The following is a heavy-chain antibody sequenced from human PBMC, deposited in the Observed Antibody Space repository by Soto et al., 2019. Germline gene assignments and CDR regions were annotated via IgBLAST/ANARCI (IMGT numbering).Heavy chain of an antibody. V-gene: IGHV3-30-3*01. J-gene: IGHJ4*02. D-gene: IGHD6-19*01. CDR3: ARKAVPDF. Sequence: GGSLRLSCAASGFSSSKYAMHWVRQAPGKGLEWVAVITYDATNEYYADSVKGRFTISRDNSNNTLSLHMSSLRLADTAVYYCARKAVPDFWGQGTLVTVS. CDR2: ITYDATNE. CDR1: GFSSSKYA.